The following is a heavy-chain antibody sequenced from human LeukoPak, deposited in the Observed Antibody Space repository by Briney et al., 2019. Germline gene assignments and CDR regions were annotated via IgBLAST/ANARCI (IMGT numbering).Heavy chain of an antibody. Sequence: SETLSLTCIVSGYSISSGYYWGWIRQPPGKGLEWIGSIYHSGSTNYNPSLKGRVTISVDTSKNQFSLKLSSVTAADTAVYYCARDIHVPRIREPYFDIWGEGTLVTISS. CDR2: IYHSGST. D-gene: IGHD1-14*01. J-gene: IGHJ3*02. V-gene: IGHV4-38-2*02. CDR1: GYSISSGYY. CDR3: ARDIHVPRIREPYFDI.